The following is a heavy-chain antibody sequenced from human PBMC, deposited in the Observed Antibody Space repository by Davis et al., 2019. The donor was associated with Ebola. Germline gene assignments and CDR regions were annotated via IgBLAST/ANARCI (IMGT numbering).Heavy chain of an antibody. Sequence: SETLSLTCTVSGGSISSSSYYWGWIRQPPGKGLEWIGEINHSGSTNYNPSLKSRVTISVDTSKNQFSLKLSSVTAADTAVYYCARDRIAARPFDYWGQGTLVTVSS. J-gene: IGHJ4*02. CDR2: INHSGST. V-gene: IGHV4-39*07. CDR3: ARDRIAARPFDY. CDR1: GGSISSSSYY. D-gene: IGHD6-6*01.